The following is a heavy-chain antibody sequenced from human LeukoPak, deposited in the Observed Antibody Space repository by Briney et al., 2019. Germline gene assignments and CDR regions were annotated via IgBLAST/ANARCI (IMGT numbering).Heavy chain of an antibody. V-gene: IGHV3-23*01. D-gene: IGHD6-13*01. Sequence: PGGSLTLSCAAYGFTFSNYAMSWVRQPPGKVLEWVAGIRASGSTTYYAASLNGRFTITRDNSKNKLYLQMNSLRGKDPAVYYCAKDKAPGSWHTPSDYWGQGTLVTVSS. CDR3: AKDKAPGSWHTPSDY. CDR2: IRASGSTT. J-gene: IGHJ4*02. CDR1: GFTFSNYA.